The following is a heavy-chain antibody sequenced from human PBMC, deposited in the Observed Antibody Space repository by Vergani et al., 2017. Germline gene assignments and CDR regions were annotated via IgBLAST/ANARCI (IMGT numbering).Heavy chain of an antibody. J-gene: IGHJ6*02. Sequence: QVQLVQSGAEVKKPGSSVKVSCKASGGTFSSYAISWVRQAPGQGLEWMGGIIPIFGTANYAQKFQGRVTITADESTSTAYMELSSLRSEDTAVYYCARGYYDILTGYYKGYYGMDVWGQGTTVTVSS. CDR2: IIPIFGTA. V-gene: IGHV1-69*12. D-gene: IGHD3-9*01. CDR3: ARGYYDILTGYYKGYYGMDV. CDR1: GGTFSSYA.